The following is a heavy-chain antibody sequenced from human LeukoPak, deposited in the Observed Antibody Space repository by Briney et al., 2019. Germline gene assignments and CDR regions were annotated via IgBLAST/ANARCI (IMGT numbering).Heavy chain of an antibody. CDR3: AGPGIAAAI. CDR2: IQYTGST. D-gene: IGHD6-13*01. CDR1: GGSISSNY. V-gene: IGHV4-59*01. Sequence: PSETLSLTCTVSGGSISSNYWSWIRQPPGKGLEWIGNIQYTGSTNYNPSLKSRVIISLDTSKTQFSLKVGSVTAADTAVYYCAGPGIAAAIWGQGTMVTVSS. J-gene: IGHJ3*02.